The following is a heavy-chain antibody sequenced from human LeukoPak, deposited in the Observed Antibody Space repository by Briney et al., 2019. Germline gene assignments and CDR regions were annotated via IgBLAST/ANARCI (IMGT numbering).Heavy chain of an antibody. Sequence: GGSLRLSCEASGFTFSSDSMNWVRQAPGKRLEWVSYISSSSSILYYADSVKGRFTISRDNSKNTLYLQMNSLRAEDTAVYYCARDKGSSGWYYFDYWGQGTLVTVSS. CDR2: ISSSSSIL. D-gene: IGHD6-19*01. CDR3: ARDKGSSGWYYFDY. J-gene: IGHJ4*02. V-gene: IGHV3-48*01. CDR1: GFTFSSDS.